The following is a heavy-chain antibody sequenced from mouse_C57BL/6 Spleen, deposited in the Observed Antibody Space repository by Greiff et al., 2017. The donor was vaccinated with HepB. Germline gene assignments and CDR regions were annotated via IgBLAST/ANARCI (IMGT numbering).Heavy chain of an antibody. CDR1: GFTFSSYG. CDR2: ISSGGSYT. CDR3: ARYYDGYSWFAY. D-gene: IGHD2-3*01. Sequence: EVHLVESGGDLVKPGGSLKLSCAASGFTFSSYGMSWVRQTPDKRLEWVATISSGGSYTYYPDSVKGRFTISRDNAKNTLYRQMSSLKSVDTAMYYCARYYDGYSWFAYWGQGTLVTVSA. V-gene: IGHV5-6*01. J-gene: IGHJ3*01.